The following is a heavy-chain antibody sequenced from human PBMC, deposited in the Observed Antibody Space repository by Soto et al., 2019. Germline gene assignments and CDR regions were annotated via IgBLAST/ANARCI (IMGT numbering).Heavy chain of an antibody. CDR3: AKGRYSSSSGFDY. Sequence: ETLSLSCAASGFTFSSYAMSWVRQAPGKGLEWVSAISGSGGSTYYADSVKGRFTISRDNSKNTLYLQMNSLRAEDTAVYYCAKGRYSSSSGFDYWGQGTLVTVSS. D-gene: IGHD6-6*01. CDR2: ISGSGGST. CDR1: GFTFSSYA. V-gene: IGHV3-23*01. J-gene: IGHJ4*02.